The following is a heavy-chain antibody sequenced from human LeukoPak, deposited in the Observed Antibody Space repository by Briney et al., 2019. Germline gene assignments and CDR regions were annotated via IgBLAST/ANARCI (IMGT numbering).Heavy chain of an antibody. CDR3: ASGYYGSGSYTFDAFDI. Sequence: GGSLRLSCAASGFTFDDYAMHWVRQAPGKGLEWVSGISWNGGTIGYADSVKGRFTISRDNAKNSLYLQMNSLRAEDTAVYYCASGYYGSGSYTFDAFDIWGQGTMVTVSS. V-gene: IGHV3-9*01. D-gene: IGHD3-10*01. J-gene: IGHJ3*02. CDR1: GFTFDDYA. CDR2: ISWNGGTI.